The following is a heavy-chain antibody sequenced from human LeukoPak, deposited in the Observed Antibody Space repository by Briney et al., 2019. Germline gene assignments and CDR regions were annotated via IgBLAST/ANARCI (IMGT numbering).Heavy chain of an antibody. D-gene: IGHD3-22*01. V-gene: IGHV1-2*02. Sequence: ASVKVSCKASGYTFSGYYMHWVRQAPGQGLEWMGWINPDSGGTNYGQNFRGRVTMTRDTAINTAYMELSRLRSDDTAVYYCAREIDSSGYRWFDPWGQGTLVTVSS. CDR2: INPDSGGT. CDR1: GYTFSGYY. CDR3: AREIDSSGYRWFDP. J-gene: IGHJ5*02.